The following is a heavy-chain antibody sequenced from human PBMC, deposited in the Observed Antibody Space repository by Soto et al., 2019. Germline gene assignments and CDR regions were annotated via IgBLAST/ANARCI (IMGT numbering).Heavy chain of an antibody. CDR3: ARGGVYYYDISDAFDI. Sequence: SETLSLTCTVSGGSIRSSSYYWGWIRQPPGKGLEWIGSIYYSGSTYYNPSLKSRVTISVDTSKNQFSLKLSSVTAADTAVYYCARGGVYYYDISDAFDIWGPGTMVTVSS. CDR1: GGSIRSSSYY. J-gene: IGHJ3*02. CDR2: IYYSGST. D-gene: IGHD3-22*01. V-gene: IGHV4-39*01.